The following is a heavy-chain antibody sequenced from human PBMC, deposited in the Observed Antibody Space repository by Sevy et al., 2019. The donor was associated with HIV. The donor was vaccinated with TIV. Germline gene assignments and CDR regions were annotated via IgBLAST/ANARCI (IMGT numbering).Heavy chain of an antibody. CDR3: ARRNDFDI. V-gene: IGHV4-59*01. Sequence: SETLSLTCTVSGGSINSYHMNWIRQPPGKGLEWIWYVYYTGGTNYNPSLKNRVTISIDRTKNKYSLKLTSVTAAYTAVYYCARRNDFDIWGQGTMVTVSS. CDR1: GGSINSYH. CDR2: VYYTGGT. J-gene: IGHJ3*02.